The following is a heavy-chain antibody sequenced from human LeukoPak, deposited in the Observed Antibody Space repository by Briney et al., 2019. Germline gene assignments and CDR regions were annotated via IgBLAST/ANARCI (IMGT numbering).Heavy chain of an antibody. Sequence: GGSLRLSCAASGFTLSSYSMNWVRQAPGKGLEWVSYISTSSSNTINYADSVKRRFTISRDDAKNSLYLQMNSLRAEDTAVYYCARPRPYYYMDVWGKGTTVTVSS. CDR2: ISTSSSNTI. V-gene: IGHV3-48*01. CDR1: GFTLSSYS. J-gene: IGHJ6*03. CDR3: ARPRPYYYMDV.